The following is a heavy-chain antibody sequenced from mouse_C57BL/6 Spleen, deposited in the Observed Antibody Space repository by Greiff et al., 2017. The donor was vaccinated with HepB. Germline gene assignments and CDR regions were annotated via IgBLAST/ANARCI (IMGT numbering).Heavy chain of an antibody. V-gene: IGHV1-26*01. D-gene: IGHD2-2*01. Sequence: EVQLQQSGPELVKPGASVKISCKASGYTFTDYYMNWVKQSHGKSLEWIGDINPNNGGTSYNQTFKGKATLTVDKSSGTAYLELRSLTSEDSAVYYCARRGGYDGYWYFDVWGTGTTVTVSS. J-gene: IGHJ1*03. CDR1: GYTFTDYY. CDR3: ARRGGYDGYWYFDV. CDR2: INPNNGGT.